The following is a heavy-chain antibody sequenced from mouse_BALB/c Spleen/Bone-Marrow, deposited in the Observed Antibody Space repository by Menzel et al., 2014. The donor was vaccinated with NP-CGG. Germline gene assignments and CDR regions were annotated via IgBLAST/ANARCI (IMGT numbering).Heavy chain of an antibody. CDR3: ARDSSGYVRAMDY. Sequence: VQLQQSGPELVSPGVSVKISCKASGYTFTDYAIHWVKQSHSKRLEWIGIISTYSGNTNYNQKFKGKATMTVDKSSSTAYMELARLTSKDSAIYYCARDSSGYVRAMDYWGQGTSVTVSS. V-gene: IGHV1-67*01. CDR2: ISTYSGNT. D-gene: IGHD3-2*01. CDR1: GYTFTDYA. J-gene: IGHJ4*01.